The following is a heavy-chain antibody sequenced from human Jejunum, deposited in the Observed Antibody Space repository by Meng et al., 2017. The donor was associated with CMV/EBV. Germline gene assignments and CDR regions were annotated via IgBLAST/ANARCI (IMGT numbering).Heavy chain of an antibody. CDR2: IDPNSGGT. V-gene: IGHV1-2*02. J-gene: IGHJ5*02. CDR3: ARGSEGWFDP. Sequence: SCKASGYTFTAYYLHWVRQAPGQGLEWMGWIDPNSGGTNYAQKFQGKFTMTRDTSISTASIEVSSLRSDDTAVYYCARGSEGWFDPWGQGTLVTVPS. CDR1: GYTFTAYY. D-gene: IGHD1-26*01.